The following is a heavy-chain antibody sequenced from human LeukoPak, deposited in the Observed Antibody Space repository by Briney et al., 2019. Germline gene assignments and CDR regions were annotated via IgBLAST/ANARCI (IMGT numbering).Heavy chain of an antibody. CDR3: ARGGAARHY. V-gene: IGHV3-48*01. Sequence: AGGSLRLSCAASGFTFSTYSMNWVRQAPGKGLEWVSYISSSSSTIYYADSVKGRFTISRDNAKNSLYLQMNSLRAEDTAVYYFARGGAARHYWGQGTLVTVSS. CDR2: ISSSSSTI. J-gene: IGHJ4*02. CDR1: GFTFSTYS. D-gene: IGHD6-6*01.